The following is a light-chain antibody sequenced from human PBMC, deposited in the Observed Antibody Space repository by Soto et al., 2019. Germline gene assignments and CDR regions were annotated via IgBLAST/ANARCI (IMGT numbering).Light chain of an antibody. V-gene: IGKV1-5*01. CDR3: QHYTLASGP. CDR1: HDIFTY. J-gene: IGKJ1*01. CDR2: SAS. Sequence: IQLTQSPSTVSASVGDSVTISCRASHDIFTYLAWYQHKPGKAPRLLIFSASSLQTGVPPRFRGSGSGTDFTLTISSPQPDDVGLYYCQHYTLASGPFGQGTRV.